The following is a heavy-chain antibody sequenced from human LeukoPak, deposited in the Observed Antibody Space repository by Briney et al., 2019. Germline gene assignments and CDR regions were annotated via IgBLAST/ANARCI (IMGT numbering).Heavy chain of an antibody. CDR2: ISYSGST. CDR1: GGSISSSSVY. D-gene: IGHD2-21*02. J-gene: IGHJ4*02. CDR3: ARSGSKVMTAINF. Sequence: KPSETLSLTCTVSGGSISSSSVYWGWIRQPPGKGLEWIATISYSGSTNYNPSLKSRVTISVDTSNNQFSLKPSSVTAADTAVYYCARSGSKVMTAINFWGQGTLVTVSS. V-gene: IGHV4-39*07.